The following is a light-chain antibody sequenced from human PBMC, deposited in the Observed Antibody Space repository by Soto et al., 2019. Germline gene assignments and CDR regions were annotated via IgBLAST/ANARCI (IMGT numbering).Light chain of an antibody. CDR3: QQYGGSPRT. J-gene: IGKJ1*01. Sequence: EIVLTQSPGTLSLSPGERAPLSCRASQSVSSSYLAWYQQKPVQAPRLLIYGASIRATGIPDRFSRSRSGTDFTLTISRLEPEDFAVYYCQQYGGSPRTFGQGTKVDIK. V-gene: IGKV3-20*01. CDR1: QSVSSSY. CDR2: GAS.